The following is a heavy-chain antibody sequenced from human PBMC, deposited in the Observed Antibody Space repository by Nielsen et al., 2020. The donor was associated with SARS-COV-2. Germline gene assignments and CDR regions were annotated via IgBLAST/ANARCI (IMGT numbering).Heavy chain of an antibody. CDR1: GYTFTSYG. CDR3: ARGEWELQGDWFDP. Sequence: ASVKVSCKASGYTFTSYGINWVRQATGQGLEWMGWMNPNSGNTGYAQKFQGRVTMTRNTSISTAYMELSSLRSEDTAVYYCARGEWELQGDWFDPWGQGTLVTVSS. D-gene: IGHD1-26*01. CDR2: MNPNSGNT. V-gene: IGHV1-8*02. J-gene: IGHJ5*02.